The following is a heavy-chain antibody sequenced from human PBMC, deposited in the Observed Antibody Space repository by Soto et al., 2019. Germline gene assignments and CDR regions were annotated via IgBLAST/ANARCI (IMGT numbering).Heavy chain of an antibody. CDR1: GGSISTYY. D-gene: IGHD4-17*01. Sequence: QVQLQESGPGLVKPSETLSLTCTVSGGSISTYYWSWIRQPPGKGLEWIGYIHYSGSTNYNPSLKSRVAISVDTSKNQFPLKLTSVTAADTAVYYCARRYYGGNYWYFDLWGRDTLVTVSS. V-gene: IGHV4-59*08. CDR3: ARRYYGGNYWYFDL. CDR2: IHYSGST. J-gene: IGHJ2*01.